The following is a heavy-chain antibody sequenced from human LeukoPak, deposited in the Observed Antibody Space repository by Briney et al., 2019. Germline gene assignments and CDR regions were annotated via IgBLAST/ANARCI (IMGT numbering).Heavy chain of an antibody. V-gene: IGHV5-51*01. J-gene: IGHJ3*02. D-gene: IGHD2-2*01. CDR1: GYSFTSYW. Sequence: GESLKISCKGSGYSFTSYWIGWVRQMPGKGLEWMGIIYPGDSGTRYSPSFQGQVTISADKSISTAYLQWSSLKASDTAMYYCASPIQYCSSASCYSLDAFDIWGQGTMVTVSS. CDR3: ASPIQYCSSASCYSLDAFDI. CDR2: IYPGDSGT.